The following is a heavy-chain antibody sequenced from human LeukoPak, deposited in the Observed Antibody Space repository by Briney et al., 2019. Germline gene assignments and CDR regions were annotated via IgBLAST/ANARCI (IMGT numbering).Heavy chain of an antibody. CDR3: ARGVYYGSGISEYGMDV. V-gene: IGHV1-69*13. CDR1: GGTFSSYA. J-gene: IGHJ6*02. Sequence: SVKVSCKASGGTFSSYAISWVRQAPGQGLEWMGGIIPILGTANYAQKFQGRVTITADESTSTAYMELSSLRSEDTAVYYCARGVYYGSGISEYGMDVWGQGTTVTVSS. D-gene: IGHD3-10*01. CDR2: IIPILGTA.